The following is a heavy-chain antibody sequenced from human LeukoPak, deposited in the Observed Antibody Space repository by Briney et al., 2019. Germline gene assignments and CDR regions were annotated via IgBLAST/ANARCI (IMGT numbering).Heavy chain of an antibody. V-gene: IGHV3-30-3*01. Sequence: PGRSLRLSCAASGFTLSSYAMHWVRQAPGKGLEGVAVISYDGSNKYYADSVKGRFTISRDNSKNTLYLQMNSLRAEDTAVYYCAREQYYYDSSGYYDYWGQGTLVTVSS. CDR2: ISYDGSNK. CDR1: GFTLSSYA. D-gene: IGHD3-22*01. CDR3: AREQYYYDSSGYYDY. J-gene: IGHJ4*02.